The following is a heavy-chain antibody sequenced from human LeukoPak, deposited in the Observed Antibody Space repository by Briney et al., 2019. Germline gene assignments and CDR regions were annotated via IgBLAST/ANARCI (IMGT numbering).Heavy chain of an antibody. V-gene: IGHV4-61*02. CDR1: GGSISSGSYY. Sequence: SQTLSLTCTVSGGSISSGSYYWSWIRQPAGRGLEWIGRIYTTGSTNYNPSLKSRVTISVDTSENQFSLNLSSVTAADTAVYYCASTGNSGRHPFFDYWGQGTLVTVSS. CDR3: ASTGNSGRHPFFDY. J-gene: IGHJ4*02. CDR2: IYTTGST. D-gene: IGHD1-26*01.